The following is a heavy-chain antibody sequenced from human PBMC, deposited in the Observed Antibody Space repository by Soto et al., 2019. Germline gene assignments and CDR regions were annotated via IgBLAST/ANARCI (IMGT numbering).Heavy chain of an antibody. CDR1: GFTFSSYA. CDR2: ISSNGGST. J-gene: IGHJ6*03. V-gene: IGHV3-64*01. CDR3: ARDVLGGRYSMDV. Sequence: EVQLVESGGGLVQPGGSLRLSCAASGFTFSSYAMHWVRRAPGKGLEYVSAISSNGGSTYYANSVKGRFTISRDNSKNTLYLQMGSLRAEDMAVYYCARDVLGGRYSMDVWGQGTTVTVSS. D-gene: IGHD1-26*01.